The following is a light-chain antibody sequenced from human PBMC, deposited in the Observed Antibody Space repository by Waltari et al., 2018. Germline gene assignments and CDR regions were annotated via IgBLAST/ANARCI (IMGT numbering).Light chain of an antibody. CDR3: MQILQPART. CDR2: LGS. CDR1: QSLLHSNGYNY. V-gene: IGKV2-28*01. Sequence: DILMTQSTLSLPVTLGEPASISCRSSQSLLHSNGYNYLDWYLQKPGQSPQVLIYLGSNRASGVPDRFSGSGSGTDFTLNISRVEAEDVGVYYCMQILQPARTFGQGTRLEIK. J-gene: IGKJ2*01.